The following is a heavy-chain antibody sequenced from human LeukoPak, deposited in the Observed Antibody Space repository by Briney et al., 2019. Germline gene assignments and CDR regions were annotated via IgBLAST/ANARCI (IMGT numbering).Heavy chain of an antibody. J-gene: IGHJ6*02. CDR3: AKSGPGIAVAGTKDYYYYGMDV. D-gene: IGHD6-19*01. Sequence: PGGSLRLSCAASGSTFSSYAMSWVRQAPGKGLEWVSAISGSGGSTYYADSVKGRFTISRDNSKNTLYLQMNSLRAEDTAVYYCAKSGPGIAVAGTKDYYYYGMDVWGQGTTVSVSS. V-gene: IGHV3-23*01. CDR2: ISGSGGST. CDR1: GSTFSSYA.